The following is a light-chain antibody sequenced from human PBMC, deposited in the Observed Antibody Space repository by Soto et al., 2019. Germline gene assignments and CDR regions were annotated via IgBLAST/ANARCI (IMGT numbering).Light chain of an antibody. J-gene: IGKJ3*01. V-gene: IGKV3-20*01. CDR1: QSINSRY. CDR3: QQFGSSPGFT. Sequence: EIVLTQSPGTLSLSPGERATLSCRASQSINSRYLAWYQQKPGQAPRLLIYGASSRATGIPDRFSGSGSGTDFTFTISGLETEDFVVYYCQQFGSSPGFTFGGGTKVDIK. CDR2: GAS.